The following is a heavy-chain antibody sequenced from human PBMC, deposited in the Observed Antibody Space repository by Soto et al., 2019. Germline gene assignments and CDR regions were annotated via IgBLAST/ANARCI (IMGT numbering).Heavy chain of an antibody. CDR2: ISGSGGST. J-gene: IGHJ6*03. V-gene: IGHV3-23*01. CDR1: GFTFSSYA. CDR3: AKDSFMGGVIPPPYMDV. Sequence: GGSLRLSCAASGFTFSSYAMSWVRQAPGKGLEWVSAISGSGGSTYYADSVKGRFTISRDNSKNTLYLQMNSLRAEDTAVYYCAKDSFMGGVIPPPYMDVWGKGTTVTVSS. D-gene: IGHD3-16*02.